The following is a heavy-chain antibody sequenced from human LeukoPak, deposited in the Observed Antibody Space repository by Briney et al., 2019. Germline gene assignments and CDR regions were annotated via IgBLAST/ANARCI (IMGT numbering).Heavy chain of an antibody. D-gene: IGHD5-18*01. J-gene: IGHJ6*02. V-gene: IGHV3-74*01. CDR1: GFTFSNYW. CDR3: ARNEYSSSGSGQVDV. CDR2: INIDESTA. Sequence: QSGGSLRLSCVASGFTFSNYWLHWVRHAPGKGLVWVSRINIDESTANYADSVKGRFTISRDNAKNTLYLQMNSLRAEDTAVYYCARNEYSSSGSGQVDVWGQGTTVTVSS.